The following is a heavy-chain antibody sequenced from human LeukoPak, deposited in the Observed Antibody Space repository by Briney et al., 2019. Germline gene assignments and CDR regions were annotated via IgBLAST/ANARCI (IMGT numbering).Heavy chain of an antibody. V-gene: IGHV3-23*01. Sequence: GGSLKLSCAASGFTFSSYAMTWVRQAPGKGLEWVSSISAGGYNTYYADSVRGRFTISRDKSKNTLYLQMNSLRAEDTAVYYCSKDAHSSSSTGWGQGTLVTVSS. D-gene: IGHD6-13*01. CDR2: ISAGGYNT. J-gene: IGHJ4*02. CDR1: GFTFSSYA. CDR3: SKDAHSSSSTG.